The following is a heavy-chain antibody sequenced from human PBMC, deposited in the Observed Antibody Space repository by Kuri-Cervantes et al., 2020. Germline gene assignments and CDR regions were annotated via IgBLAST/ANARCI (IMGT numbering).Heavy chain of an antibody. D-gene: IGHD3-16*01. CDR3: ARIRGGENAFDI. Sequence: SGPTLVKPTQTLTLTCAFSGFSLSTSGVSVGWIRQPPGKALEWLALIYWDDDKRYSPSLKNRLTITKDTSKNQVVLTMTNMDPVDTGTYYCARIRGGENAFDIWGQGTMVTVSS. CDR1: GFSLSTSGVS. CDR2: IYWDDDK. V-gene: IGHV2-5*02. J-gene: IGHJ3*02.